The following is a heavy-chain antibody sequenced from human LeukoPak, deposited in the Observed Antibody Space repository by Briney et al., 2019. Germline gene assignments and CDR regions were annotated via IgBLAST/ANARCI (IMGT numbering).Heavy chain of an antibody. CDR1: GSTFSSYD. Sequence: GGSLRLSCAASGSTFSSYDMSWVRQAPGKGLEWVSFIRSDGGSTLYADSVKGRFTISRDNSKNTLYAEMTSLRAEDTAVYYCATLASGYSSPFDYWGQGTLVTVSS. CDR3: ATLASGYSSPFDY. V-gene: IGHV3-23*01. J-gene: IGHJ4*02. D-gene: IGHD6-13*01. CDR2: IRSDGGST.